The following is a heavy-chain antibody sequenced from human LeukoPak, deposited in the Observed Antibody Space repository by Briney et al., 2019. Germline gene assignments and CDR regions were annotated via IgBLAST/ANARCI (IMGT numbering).Heavy chain of an antibody. CDR1: GGTFSSYA. Sequence: SVKVSCKASGGTFSSYAISWVRQAPGQGLEWMGGIIPIFGAANYAQKFQGRVTITTDESTSTAYMELSSLRSEDTAVYYCARVPLAAAGTDWFDPWGQGTLVTVSS. V-gene: IGHV1-69*05. J-gene: IGHJ5*02. CDR3: ARVPLAAAGTDWFDP. D-gene: IGHD6-13*01. CDR2: IIPIFGAA.